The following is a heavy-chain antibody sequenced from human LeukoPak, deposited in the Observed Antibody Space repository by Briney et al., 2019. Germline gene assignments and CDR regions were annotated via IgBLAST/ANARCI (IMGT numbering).Heavy chain of an antibody. V-gene: IGHV1-69*04. D-gene: IGHD2-15*01. J-gene: IGHJ5*02. Sequence: ASVKVSCKASGYTFTSYGISWVRQAPGQGLEWMGRIIPILGIANYAQKFQGRVTITADKSTSTAYMELSSLRSEDTAVYYCARDAVVAATPNWFDPWGQGTLVTVSS. CDR1: GYTFTSYG. CDR2: IIPILGIA. CDR3: ARDAVVAATPNWFDP.